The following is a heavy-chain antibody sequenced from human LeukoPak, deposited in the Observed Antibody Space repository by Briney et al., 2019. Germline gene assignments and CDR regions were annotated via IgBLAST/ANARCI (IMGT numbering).Heavy chain of an antibody. CDR2: ITSSSSHT. CDR3: ARDPYSGGYGADYYYYMDV. J-gene: IGHJ6*03. D-gene: IGHD1-26*01. Sequence: GGSLRLSCSASGFIFSSYNMNWVRQAPGQALEWVSSITSSSSHTFYADSVRGRYTIFGDNAQKSLYLQMDSLTAEDTAVYYCARDPYSGGYGADYYYYMDVWGKGTTVTVSS. V-gene: IGHV3-21*01. CDR1: GFIFSSYN.